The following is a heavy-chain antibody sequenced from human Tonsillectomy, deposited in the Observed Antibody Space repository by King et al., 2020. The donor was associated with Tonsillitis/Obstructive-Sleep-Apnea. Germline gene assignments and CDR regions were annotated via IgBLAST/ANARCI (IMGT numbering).Heavy chain of an antibody. CDR3: AGGTPAATGPYLDY. V-gene: IGHV3-30*01. J-gene: IGHJ4*02. D-gene: IGHD6-13*01. Sequence: VQLVESGGGVVQPGRSLRLSCAASGFTFSSYAMHWVRQAPGKGLEWVAVISYDGSNKYYAYSVKGRFTISRDNSKNTLYVQMNSLRAEDTAVYYCAGGTPAATGPYLDYWGQGTLVTVSS. CDR1: GFTFSSYA. CDR2: ISYDGSNK.